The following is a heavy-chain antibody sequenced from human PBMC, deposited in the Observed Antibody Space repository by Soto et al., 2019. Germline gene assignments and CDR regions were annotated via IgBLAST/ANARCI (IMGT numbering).Heavy chain of an antibody. CDR1: GGTFSSYA. J-gene: IGHJ2*01. CDR3: ASSKWISSSLYWYLDL. D-gene: IGHD6-6*01. CDR2: IIPIFGTA. Sequence: GASVKVSCKASGGTFSSYAISWVRQAPGQGLEWMGGIIPIFGTANYAQKFQGRVTITADESTSTAYMELSSLRSEDTAVYYCASSKWISSSLYWYLDLWGRGNLVTVSS. V-gene: IGHV1-69*13.